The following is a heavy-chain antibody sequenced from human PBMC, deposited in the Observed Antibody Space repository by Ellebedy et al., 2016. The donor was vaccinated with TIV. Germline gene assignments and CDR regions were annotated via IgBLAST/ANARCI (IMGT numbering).Heavy chain of an antibody. CDR1: GFTVSNNY. CDR2: VYSGGST. V-gene: IGHV3-53*01. CDR3: ASNGDKGY. Sequence: GGSLRLSXAASGFTVSNNYMNWVRQAPGKGLEWVSLVYSGGSTHYADSVRGRFTISRDYSKNTLYLQMNSLRAEHTAVYYCASNGDKGYWGQGTLVTVSS. J-gene: IGHJ4*02. D-gene: IGHD4-23*01.